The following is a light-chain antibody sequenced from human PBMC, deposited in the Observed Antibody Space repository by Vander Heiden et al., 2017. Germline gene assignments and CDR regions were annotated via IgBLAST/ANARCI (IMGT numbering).Light chain of an antibody. J-gene: IGLJ1*01. CDR1: SSHIGAGYD. V-gene: IGLV1-40*01. Sequence: QSVLTQPPSVSGAPGQRVTISCTGSSSHIGAGYDVHWYQQLPGTAPNLLIYVNSNRLSGVPARFSGSNSGTSAALAITWLQAEDEAAYYCQSYDNRRSGPYVFGTGTKVTVL. CDR2: VNS. CDR3: QSYDNRRSGPYV.